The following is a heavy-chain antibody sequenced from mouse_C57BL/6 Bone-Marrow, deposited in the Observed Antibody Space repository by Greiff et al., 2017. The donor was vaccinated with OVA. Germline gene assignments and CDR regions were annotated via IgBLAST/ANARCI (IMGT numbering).Heavy chain of an antibody. CDR2: IDPSDSYT. D-gene: IGHD1-1*01. J-gene: IGHJ3*01. CDR3: AKGTLLLRAWFAY. CDR1: GYTFTSYW. Sequence: QVQLKQPGAELVMPGASVKLSCKASGYTFTSYWMHWVKQRPGQGLEWIGEIDPSDSYTNYNQKFKGKSTLTVAKSSSTAYMKLSSLTSEESAGYYCAKGTLLLRAWFAYWGQGTLVTVSA. V-gene: IGHV1-69*01.